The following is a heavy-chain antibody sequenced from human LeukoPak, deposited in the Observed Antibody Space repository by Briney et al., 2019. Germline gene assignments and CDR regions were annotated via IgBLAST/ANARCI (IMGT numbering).Heavy chain of an antibody. Sequence: ASVKVSCKASGYTFTSYAMHWVRQAPGQRLEWMGWINAGNGNTKYSQKFQGRVTITRDTSASTAYMELSSLRSEDTAVYYCARGAGEVWFGELFPLDYWGQGTLVTVSS. D-gene: IGHD3-10*01. CDR3: ARGAGEVWFGELFPLDY. CDR1: GYTFTSYA. CDR2: INAGNGNT. J-gene: IGHJ4*02. V-gene: IGHV1-3*01.